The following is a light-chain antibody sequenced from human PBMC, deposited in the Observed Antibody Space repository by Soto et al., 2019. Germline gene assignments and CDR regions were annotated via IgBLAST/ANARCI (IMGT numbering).Light chain of an antibody. CDR3: QVWDGSSDHWV. V-gene: IGLV3-21*04. J-gene: IGLJ3*02. CDR2: SDS. CDR1: NIGSKS. Sequence: SYELTQPPSVSMAPGQKARITCGGNNIGSKSVHWYQQKPGQAPVLVMYSDSDRPSGIPERFSGSNSGNTPTLTISRVEDGDEADYYCQVWDGSSDHWVFGGGTKVTVL.